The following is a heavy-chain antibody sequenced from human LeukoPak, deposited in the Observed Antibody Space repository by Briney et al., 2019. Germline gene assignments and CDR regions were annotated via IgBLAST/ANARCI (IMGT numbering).Heavy chain of an antibody. Sequence: ASVKVSCKASGYTFTSYAMHWVRQAPGQRLEWMGWINAGNGNTKYSQKFQGRVTITRDTSASTAYMELSSLRSEDTAVYYCARDRNLLWFGEDSNWFDPWGQGTLVTVSS. CDR1: GYTFTSYA. D-gene: IGHD3-10*01. V-gene: IGHV1-3*01. CDR3: ARDRNLLWFGEDSNWFDP. J-gene: IGHJ5*02. CDR2: INAGNGNT.